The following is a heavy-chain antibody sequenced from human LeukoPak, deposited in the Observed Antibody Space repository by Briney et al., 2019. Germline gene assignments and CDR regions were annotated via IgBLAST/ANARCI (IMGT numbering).Heavy chain of an antibody. Sequence: ASVKVSCKASGYIFTGYYMHWVRQAPGQGLEWMGWINPNTGGANYAQKFQGRVTMTRDTSISTAYMELSGLTSDDTGMYYCAKEVQRVSQNWGQGTLVTVSS. CDR2: INPNTGGA. CDR3: AKEVQRVSQN. D-gene: IGHD1-1*01. V-gene: IGHV1-2*02. CDR1: GYIFTGYY. J-gene: IGHJ1*01.